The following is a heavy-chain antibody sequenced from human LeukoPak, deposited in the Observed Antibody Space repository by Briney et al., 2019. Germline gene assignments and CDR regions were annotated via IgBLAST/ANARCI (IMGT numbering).Heavy chain of an antibody. J-gene: IGHJ4*02. Sequence: GGSLRLSCVASGFPFSSYWMTWVRQAPGKGLEWVANIKQDGSKKSYVDSVKGRFTISRDNAKNSLYLQMNSLRAEDTAVYYCARLGDYDFWSGYYLLGPFDYWGQGTLVTVSS. CDR3: ARLGDYDFWSGYYLLGPFDY. D-gene: IGHD3-3*01. CDR1: GFPFSSYW. V-gene: IGHV3-7*01. CDR2: IKQDGSKK.